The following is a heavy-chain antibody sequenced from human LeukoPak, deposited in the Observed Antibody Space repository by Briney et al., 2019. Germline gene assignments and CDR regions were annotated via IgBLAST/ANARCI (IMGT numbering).Heavy chain of an antibody. Sequence: PGGSLRLSCSASGFTFSTYAMHWVRRAPGKGLEYVSTISSNGAGTYYADSVKGRFTISRDNSKNTLFLQMSSLRAEDTAPYYCVKDKWLRVYSYGPFDYWGQGTLVTVSS. J-gene: IGHJ4*02. V-gene: IGHV3-64D*06. CDR1: GFTFSTYA. CDR3: VKDKWLRVYSYGPFDY. D-gene: IGHD5-18*01. CDR2: ISSNGAGT.